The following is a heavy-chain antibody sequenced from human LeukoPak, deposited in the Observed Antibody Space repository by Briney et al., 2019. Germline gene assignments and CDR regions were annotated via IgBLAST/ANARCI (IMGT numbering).Heavy chain of an antibody. D-gene: IGHD2-15*01. V-gene: IGHV3-11*01. CDR2: ISSSGSTI. Sequence: GGSLRLSCAASGFTFSDYYMSWIRQAPGKGLEWVSYISSSGSTIYYADSVKGRFTISRDNAKNSLYLQMNSLRAEDTAVYYCARHDCSGGSCYSRPGYDYWGQGTLVTVSS. CDR3: ARHDCSGGSCYSRPGYDY. J-gene: IGHJ4*02. CDR1: GFTFSDYY.